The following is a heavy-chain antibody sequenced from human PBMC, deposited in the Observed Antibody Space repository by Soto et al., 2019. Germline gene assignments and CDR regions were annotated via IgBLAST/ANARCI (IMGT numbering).Heavy chain of an antibody. CDR2: ISAYNGNT. V-gene: IGHV1-18*04. CDR3: ARGSEVFDY. J-gene: IGHJ4*02. Sequence: QVQRVQSGADVKKPGASVKVSCKASGYTFVSYVITWVRQAPGQGLEWMGWISAYNGNTNYAQNLQGRVTMTTDTSTSTSYMELRSLTSDDTAVYYCARGSEVFDYWGQGTLVTVSS. CDR1: GYTFVSYV.